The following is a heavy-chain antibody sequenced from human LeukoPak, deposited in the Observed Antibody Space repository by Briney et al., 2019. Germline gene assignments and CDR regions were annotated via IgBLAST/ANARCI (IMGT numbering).Heavy chain of an antibody. CDR1: GCTFSSYA. CDR3: ARPSEGFRYDYGAQGGMDV. D-gene: IGHD4-17*01. CDR2: IIPIFGTA. Sequence: ASVKVSCKASGCTFSSYAISWVRQAPGQGLEWMGGIIPIFGTANYAQKFQGRVTITADESTSTAYMELSSLRSEDTAVYYCARPSEGFRYDYGAQGGMDVWGQGTTVTVSS. J-gene: IGHJ6*02. V-gene: IGHV1-69*13.